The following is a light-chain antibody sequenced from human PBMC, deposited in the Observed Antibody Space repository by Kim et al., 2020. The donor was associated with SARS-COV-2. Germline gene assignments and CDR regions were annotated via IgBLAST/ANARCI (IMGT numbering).Light chain of an antibody. J-gene: IGLJ1*01. CDR3: QVWDGSSDHPLYV. CDR2: YNN. V-gene: IGLV3-21*04. Sequence: GKTASISCVGENIRSKTVHWYQQRSGQAPVLVIYYNNDRPSGIPERFSGSSSGNTATLTISRVEAGDEADYYCQVWDGSSDHPLYVFGTGTKVTVL. CDR1: NIRSKT.